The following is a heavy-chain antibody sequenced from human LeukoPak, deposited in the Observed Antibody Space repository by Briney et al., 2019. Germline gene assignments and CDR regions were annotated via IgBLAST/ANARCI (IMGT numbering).Heavy chain of an antibody. CDR1: GFTFDDYG. CDR3: ARDLRLTYYYYMDV. J-gene: IGHJ6*03. D-gene: IGHD3-16*01. CDR2: INWNGGST. V-gene: IGHV3-20*04. Sequence: GXXLRLSCAASGFTFDDYGMSWVRQAPGKGLEWVSGINWNGGSTVYADSVKGRFTISRDNAKNSLYLQMNSLRAEDTALYYCARDLRLTYYYYMDVWGKGTTVTVSS.